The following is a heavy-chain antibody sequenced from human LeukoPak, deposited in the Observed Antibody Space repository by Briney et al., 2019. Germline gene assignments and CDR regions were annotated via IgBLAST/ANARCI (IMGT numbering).Heavy chain of an antibody. D-gene: IGHD3-16*01. CDR2: ISWNSGSI. Sequence: PGRSLRLSCAASGFTFDDYAMHWVRQAPGKGLEWVSGISWNSGSIGYADSLKGRFTISRDNAKNPLYLQMNSLRAEDTALYYCAKDILGGLRNGMDVWGQGTTVTVSS. CDR3: AKDILGGLRNGMDV. CDR1: GFTFDDYA. V-gene: IGHV3-9*01. J-gene: IGHJ6*02.